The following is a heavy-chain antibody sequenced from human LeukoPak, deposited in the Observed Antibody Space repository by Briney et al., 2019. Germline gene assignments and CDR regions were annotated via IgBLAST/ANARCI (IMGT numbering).Heavy chain of an antibody. CDR3: ASWAAASPSTNHY. Sequence: PSQTLSLTCTVSGGSISSGSYYWIWIRQPAGNGLEWIGRIYTSGRTNYNPSLKSRVTISVYTPKNQLSLKLSSVTAADPAVYYCASWAAASPSTNHYWGQGTLVTVSS. D-gene: IGHD6-6*01. CDR2: IYTSGRT. J-gene: IGHJ4*02. V-gene: IGHV4-61*02. CDR1: GGSISSGSYY.